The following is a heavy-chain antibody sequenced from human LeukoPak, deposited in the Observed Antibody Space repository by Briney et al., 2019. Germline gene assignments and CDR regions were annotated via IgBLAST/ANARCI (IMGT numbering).Heavy chain of an antibody. D-gene: IGHD2-2*01. CDR2: ISYDGSNI. V-gene: IGHV3-30-3*01. Sequence: PGGSLRLSCAASGFNFNTYVMHWVRQAPGKGLEWVAVISYDGSNIYYADSVKGRFTISRDNAKNSLYLQMNSLRAEDTAVYYCARDLPNIVVVPVARCDYWGQGTLVTVSS. J-gene: IGHJ4*02. CDR1: GFNFNTYV. CDR3: ARDLPNIVVVPVARCDY.